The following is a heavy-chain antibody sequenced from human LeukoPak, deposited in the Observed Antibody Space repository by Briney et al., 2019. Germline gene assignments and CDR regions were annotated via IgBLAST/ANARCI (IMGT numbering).Heavy chain of an antibody. CDR2: IKQDGSEK. Sequence: GGSLRLSCAASGFTFSSYWMSWVRQAPGKGLEWVANIKQDGSEKYYVDSVKGRFTISRDNAKNSLYLQMNSLRAEDTAIYYCARSYYYDSSGNRADALDFWGQGTMVTVSS. V-gene: IGHV3-7*03. CDR1: GFTFSSYW. CDR3: ARSYYYDSSGNRADALDF. J-gene: IGHJ3*01. D-gene: IGHD3-22*01.